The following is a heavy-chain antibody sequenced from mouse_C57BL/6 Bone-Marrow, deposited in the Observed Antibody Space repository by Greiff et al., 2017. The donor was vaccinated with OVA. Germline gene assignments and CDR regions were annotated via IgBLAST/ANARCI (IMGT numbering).Heavy chain of an antibody. CDR1: GYAFTNYL. CDR2: INPGSGGT. Sequence: VQLQQSGAELVRPGTSVKVSCKASGYAFTNYLIEWVKQRPGQGLEWIGVINPGSGGTNYNEKFKGKATLTVDKSSSTAYMQLSSLTSEDSAVYFCARCIYCSCRALWGQGTLLTVSA. D-gene: IGHD2-12*01. J-gene: IGHJ3*01. V-gene: IGHV1-54*01. CDR3: ARCIYCSCRAL.